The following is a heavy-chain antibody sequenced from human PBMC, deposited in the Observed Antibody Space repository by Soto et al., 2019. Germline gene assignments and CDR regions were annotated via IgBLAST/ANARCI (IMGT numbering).Heavy chain of an antibody. Sequence: PSETLSLTCAVYGGSFSGYYWSWIRQPPGKGLEWIGEINHSGSTNYNPSLKSRVTISVDTSKNQFSLKLSSVTAADTAVYYCARGEGAARRFDYWGQGTLVTV. D-gene: IGHD6-6*01. CDR3: ARGEGAARRFDY. V-gene: IGHV4-34*01. J-gene: IGHJ4*02. CDR1: GGSFSGYY. CDR2: INHSGST.